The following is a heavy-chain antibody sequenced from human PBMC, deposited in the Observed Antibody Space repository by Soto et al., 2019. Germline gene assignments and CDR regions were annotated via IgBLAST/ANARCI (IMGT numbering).Heavy chain of an antibody. CDR2: IYPGDSDT. CDR3: ARHVDYYDSSGYYKRDAFDI. J-gene: IGHJ3*02. V-gene: IGHV5-51*01. Sequence: PRESLKISCKGSGYSFTSYWIGWVRQMPGKGLEWMGIIYPGDSDTRYSPSFRVQVTISADNSIGTAYPQWSSLKASDTAMYYCARHVDYYDSSGYYKRDAFDIWGQGTMVTVSS. D-gene: IGHD3-22*01. CDR1: GYSFTSYW.